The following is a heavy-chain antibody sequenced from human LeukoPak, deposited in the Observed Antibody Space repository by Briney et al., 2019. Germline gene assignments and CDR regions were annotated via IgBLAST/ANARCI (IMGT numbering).Heavy chain of an antibody. D-gene: IGHD6-25*01. J-gene: IGHJ4*02. CDR3: ARDALGRLTVDY. Sequence: ASVKVSCKASGYTFTSYDINWVRQAPGQGLEWMGWISAYNGNTKYAQKFQGRVIMTTDTSTSTAYMELRSLRSDDTAMYYCARDALGRLTVDYWGQGTLVTVSS. V-gene: IGHV1-18*01. CDR1: GYTFTSYD. CDR2: ISAYNGNT.